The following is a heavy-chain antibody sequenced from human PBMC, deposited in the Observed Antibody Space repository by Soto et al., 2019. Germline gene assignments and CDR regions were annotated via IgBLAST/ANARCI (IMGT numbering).Heavy chain of an antibody. CDR2: INPSGGST. Sequence: GASVKVSCKASGYTFTSYYMHWVRQAPGQGLEWMGIINPSGGSTSYAQKFQGRVTMTRDTSTSTVYMELSSLRSEDTAVYYCARDGRRPGFGRENWFDPWGQGTLVTVSS. V-gene: IGHV1-46*01. CDR1: GYTFTSYY. D-gene: IGHD3-10*01. J-gene: IGHJ5*02. CDR3: ARDGRRPGFGRENWFDP.